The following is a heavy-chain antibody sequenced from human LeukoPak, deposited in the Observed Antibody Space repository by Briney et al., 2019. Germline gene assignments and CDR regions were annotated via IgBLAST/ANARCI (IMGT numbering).Heavy chain of an antibody. CDR2: ISSSSSYT. V-gene: IGHV3-11*06. J-gene: IGHJ4*02. Sequence: GGSLRLSCAASGFTFSDYYMSWIRQAPGKGLEWVSYISSSSSYTNYAHSVKGRYTISRDNAKNSLYLQMNSLRAEDTAVYYCATSITMGREYYFDYWGQGTLVTVSS. D-gene: IGHD3-10*01. CDR3: ATSITMGREYYFDY. CDR1: GFTFSDYY.